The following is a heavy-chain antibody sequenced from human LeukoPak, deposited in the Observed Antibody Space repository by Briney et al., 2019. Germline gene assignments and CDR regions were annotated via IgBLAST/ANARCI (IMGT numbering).Heavy chain of an antibody. V-gene: IGHV3-64D*06. Sequence: GGSLRLSCSPSGFTFSDYAMYWVRQVPGKGLEYVSSIGGDGSSPYYADSVKGKFTISRDNSKNTLYLQMSSLRTEDTALYYCVKDIVPYDSIWGPFDFWGQGTLVTVSS. J-gene: IGHJ4*02. D-gene: IGHD3-16*01. CDR3: VKDIVPYDSIWGPFDF. CDR1: GFTFSDYA. CDR2: IGGDGSSP.